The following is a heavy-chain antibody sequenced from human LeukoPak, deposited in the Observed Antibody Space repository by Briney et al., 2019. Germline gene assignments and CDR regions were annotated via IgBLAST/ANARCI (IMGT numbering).Heavy chain of an antibody. CDR2: INPNSGGT. CDR1: GYTFTGYY. V-gene: IGHV1-2*06. Sequence: ASVKVSCKASGYTFTGYYMHWVRQAPGQGLEWMGRINPNSGGTNYAQKFQGRVTMTRDTSISTAYMELSRLRSGDTAVYYCARGLLHWNYYDSSGSAEISCWGQGTLVTVSS. D-gene: IGHD3-22*01. CDR3: ARGLLHWNYYDSSGSAEISC. J-gene: IGHJ4*02.